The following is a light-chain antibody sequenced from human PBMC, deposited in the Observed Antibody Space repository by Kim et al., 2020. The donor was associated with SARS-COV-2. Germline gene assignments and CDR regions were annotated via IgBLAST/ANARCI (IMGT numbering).Light chain of an antibody. J-gene: IGKJ4*01. CDR3: MQSLQTPLT. CDR2: LGS. V-gene: IGKV2-28*01. CDR1: QSLLHSNGYNY. Sequence: DIVMTQSPLSLPVTPGESASISCTSSQSLLHSNGYNYLDWYLQKPGQSPQLLIYLGSNRASGVPDRFSGSASGTHFTLKISRVEAEDVGVYYCMQSLQTPLTFGGGTKLEI.